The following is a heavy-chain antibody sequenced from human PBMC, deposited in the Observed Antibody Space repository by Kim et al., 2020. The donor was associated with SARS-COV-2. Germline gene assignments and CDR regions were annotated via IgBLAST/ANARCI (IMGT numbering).Heavy chain of an antibody. Sequence: GGSLRLSCAASGFTFSSYSMNWVRQAPGKGLEWVSYISSSSSTIYYADSVKGRFTISRDNAKNSLYLQMNSLRDEDTAVYYCARGDKYSYGWVEGQDWYFDLWGRGTLVTVSS. D-gene: IGHD5-18*01. J-gene: IGHJ2*01. CDR3: ARGDKYSYGWVEGQDWYFDL. V-gene: IGHV3-48*02. CDR1: GFTFSSYS. CDR2: ISSSSSTI.